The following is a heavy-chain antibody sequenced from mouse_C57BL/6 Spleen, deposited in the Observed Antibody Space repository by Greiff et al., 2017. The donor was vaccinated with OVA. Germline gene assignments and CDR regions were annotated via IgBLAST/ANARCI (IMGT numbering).Heavy chain of an antibody. D-gene: IGHD1-1*01. CDR3: ARRDIYYGSSYPAWFAY. J-gene: IGHJ3*01. CDR1: GYTFTSYW. Sequence: QVQLQQPGTELVKPGASVKLSCKASGYTFTSYWMHWVKQRPGQGLEWIGNINPSNGGTNYNEKFKSKATLTVDKSSSTAYMQLSSLTSEDSAVYYGARRDIYYGSSYPAWFAYWGQGTLVTVSA. CDR2: INPSNGGT. V-gene: IGHV1-53*01.